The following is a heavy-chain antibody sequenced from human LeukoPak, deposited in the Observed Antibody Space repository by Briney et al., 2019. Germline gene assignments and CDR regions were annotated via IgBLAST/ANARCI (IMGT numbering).Heavy chain of an antibody. Sequence: GASVKVSCKASGYTFTGYYMHWVRQAPGQGLEWMGRINPNSGGTNYAQKFQGRDTMTRDTSISTAYMELSRLRSDGTAVYYCARAPPYCSGGSCYHLDYWGQGTLVTVSS. CDR1: GYTFTGYY. CDR2: INPNSGGT. V-gene: IGHV1-2*06. CDR3: ARAPPYCSGGSCYHLDY. D-gene: IGHD2-15*01. J-gene: IGHJ4*02.